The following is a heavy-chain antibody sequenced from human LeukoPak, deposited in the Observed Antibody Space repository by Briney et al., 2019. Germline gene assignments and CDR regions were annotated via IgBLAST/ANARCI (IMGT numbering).Heavy chain of an antibody. Sequence: ASVKVSCKASGYTFTSYGISWVRQAPGQGLEWMGWISAYNGNTNYAQKLQGRVTMTTDTSTSTAYMELRSLRSDDTAVYYCAKDGVDYGASFGAFDIWGQGTMVTVSS. CDR2: ISAYNGNT. J-gene: IGHJ3*02. CDR3: AKDGVDYGASFGAFDI. D-gene: IGHD3-16*01. V-gene: IGHV1-18*01. CDR1: GYTFTSYG.